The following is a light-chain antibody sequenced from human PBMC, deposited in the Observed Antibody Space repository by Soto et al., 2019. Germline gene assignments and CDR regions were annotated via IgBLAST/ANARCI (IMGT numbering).Light chain of an antibody. CDR2: KAS. V-gene: IGKV1-5*03. Sequence: DIQMTQSPSTLSASVGDRVTITCRASQSISTWLAWYQQKAGKAPSLLIFKASELESGVPSRFTGSGSGTEFTLTITSLQPDDFATYYCQQYDNLLFTFGPGTKVDIK. J-gene: IGKJ3*01. CDR3: QQYDNLLFT. CDR1: QSISTW.